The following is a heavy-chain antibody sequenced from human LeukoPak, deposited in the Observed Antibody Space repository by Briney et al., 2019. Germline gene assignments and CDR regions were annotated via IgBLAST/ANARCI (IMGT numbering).Heavy chain of an antibody. CDR1: GFTFSYYA. Sequence: GGSLRLSCAASGFTFSYYAMSWVRQAPGKGLEWVSAISGTGGSTHYADSVKGRFTISRDNSKNTLYLQMNSLRAEDTAVYYCARDDLTGYLDYWGQGTLVTVSS. CDR2: ISGTGGST. D-gene: IGHD3-9*01. CDR3: ARDDLTGYLDY. V-gene: IGHV3-23*01. J-gene: IGHJ4*02.